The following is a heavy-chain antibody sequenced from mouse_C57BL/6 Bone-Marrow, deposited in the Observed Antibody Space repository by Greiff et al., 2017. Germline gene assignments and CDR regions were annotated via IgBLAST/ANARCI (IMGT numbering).Heavy chain of an antibody. V-gene: IGHV1-55*01. Sequence: QVQLQQPGAELVKPGASVKMSCKASGYTFTSYWITWVKQRPGQGLEWIGDIYPGSGSTNYNEKFKSKATLTVDTSSSTAYMQLSSLTSEDSAVYYWARRELGRYYAMDYWGQGTSVTVSS. CDR1: GYTFTSYW. CDR3: ARRELGRYYAMDY. CDR2: IYPGSGST. J-gene: IGHJ4*01. D-gene: IGHD4-1*01.